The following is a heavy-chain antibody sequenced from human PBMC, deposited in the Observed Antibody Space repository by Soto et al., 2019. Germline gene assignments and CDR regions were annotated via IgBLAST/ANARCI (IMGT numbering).Heavy chain of an antibody. J-gene: IGHJ4*02. Sequence: GGSLGLSCAASGFTFSSYAMSWVRQAPGKGLEWVSAISGSGGSTYYADSVKGRFTISRDNSKNTLYLQMNSLRAEDTAVYYCAKEFTVLIWFGTTPKDYWGQGTLVTVSS. V-gene: IGHV3-23*01. CDR1: GFTFSSYA. CDR3: AKEFTVLIWFGTTPKDY. CDR2: ISGSGGST. D-gene: IGHD3-10*01.